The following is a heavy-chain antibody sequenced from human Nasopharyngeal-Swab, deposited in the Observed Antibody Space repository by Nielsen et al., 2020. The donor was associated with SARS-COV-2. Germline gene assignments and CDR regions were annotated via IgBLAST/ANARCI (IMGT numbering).Heavy chain of an antibody. CDR1: GYTFTSYG. CDR3: ARESSIAVAGAIFDY. D-gene: IGHD6-19*01. V-gene: IGHV1-18*01. Sequence: ASVKVSCKASGYTFTSYGISWVRQAPGRGLEWMGWISAYNGNTNYAQKLQGRVTMTTDTSTSTAYMELRSLRSDDTAVYYCARESSIAVAGAIFDYWGQGTLVTVSS. CDR2: ISAYNGNT. J-gene: IGHJ4*02.